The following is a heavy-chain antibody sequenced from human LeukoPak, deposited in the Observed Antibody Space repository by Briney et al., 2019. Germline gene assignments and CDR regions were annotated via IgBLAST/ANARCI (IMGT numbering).Heavy chain of an antibody. Sequence: GGSLRLSCAASGFTFDDYAMHWVRQAPGKGLEWVSLISWDGGSTYYADSVEGRFTISRDNSKNSLYLQMNSLRAEDTALYYCAKDILSAATDDSSGWYGVGYFDYWGQGTLVTVSS. CDR2: ISWDGGST. D-gene: IGHD6-19*01. CDR3: AKDILSAATDDSSGWYGVGYFDY. J-gene: IGHJ4*02. V-gene: IGHV3-43D*04. CDR1: GFTFDDYA.